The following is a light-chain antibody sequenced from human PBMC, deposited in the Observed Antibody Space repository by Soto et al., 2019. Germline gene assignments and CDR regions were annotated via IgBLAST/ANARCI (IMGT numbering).Light chain of an antibody. CDR2: GAS. J-gene: IGKJ5*01. CDR1: QSVSSN. CDR3: QQYNNWHPIT. V-gene: IGKV3-15*01. Sequence: EVLFRQSPATLSVSAGERATISCRASQSVSSNLAWYQQKPGQAPRLIIYGASTRANGIPARFSGSGSGTEFTLTLGSLQSEDFAIYYCQQYNNWHPITFGQGTRLEIK.